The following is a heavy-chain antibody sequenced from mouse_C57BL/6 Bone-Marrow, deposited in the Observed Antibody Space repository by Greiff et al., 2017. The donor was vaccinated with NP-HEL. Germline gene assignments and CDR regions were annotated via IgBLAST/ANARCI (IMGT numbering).Heavy chain of an antibody. D-gene: IGHD2-4*01. J-gene: IGHJ4*01. V-gene: IGHV5-4*03. CDR1: GFTFSSYA. Sequence: EVMLVESGGGLVKPGGSLKLSCAASGFTFSSYAMSWVRQTPEKRLEWVATISDGGSYTYYPDNVKGRFTISRDNAKNNLYLQMSHLKSEDTAMYYCAREGVMITTRYYAMDYWGQGTSVTVSS. CDR2: ISDGGSYT. CDR3: AREGVMITTRYYAMDY.